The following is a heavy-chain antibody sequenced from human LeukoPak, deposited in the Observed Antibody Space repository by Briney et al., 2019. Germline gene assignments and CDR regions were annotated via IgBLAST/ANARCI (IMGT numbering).Heavy chain of an antibody. CDR3: ASGRGARGDYFDY. CDR2: IVPIFGTA. CDR1: GGTFSSYA. Sequence: ASVKVSCKASGGTFSSYAISWVRQAPGQGLEWMRRIVPIFGTANYAQKFQGRVTITTDESTSTAYMELSSLRSEDTAVYYCASGRGARGDYFDYWGQGTLVTVSS. J-gene: IGHJ4*02. V-gene: IGHV1-69*05. D-gene: IGHD4/OR15-4a*01.